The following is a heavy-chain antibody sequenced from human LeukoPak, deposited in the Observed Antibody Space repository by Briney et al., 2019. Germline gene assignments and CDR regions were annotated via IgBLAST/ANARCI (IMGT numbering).Heavy chain of an antibody. J-gene: IGHJ5*02. CDR1: GYTFSGYY. CDR2: IDPKSGGT. Sequence: ASVKVSCKAFGYTFSGYYMHWVRQAPGQGLEWMGWIDPKSGGTNYARQFQGRVTMTRDTSINTAYMELRWLRSDDTAVYYCARDSAPASTPGIINWSDPWGQGTLVSVSP. CDR3: ARDSAPASTPGIINWSDP. D-gene: IGHD3-10*01. V-gene: IGHV1-2*02.